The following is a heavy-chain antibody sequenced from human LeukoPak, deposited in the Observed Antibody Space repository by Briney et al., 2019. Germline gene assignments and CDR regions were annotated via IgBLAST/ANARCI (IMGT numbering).Heavy chain of an antibody. J-gene: IGHJ4*02. CDR3: AREINYYGSGSYVY. V-gene: IGHV4-59*01. CDR1: GGSISGYY. CDR2: IYYTGTT. D-gene: IGHD3-10*01. Sequence: SETLSLTCTVSGGSISGYYWSWIRQPPGKGLEWIGFIYYTGTTNYNPSLKSRVTISVDTSKNQFSLKLSSVTAADTAVYYCAREINYYGSGSYVYWGQGTLVTVSS.